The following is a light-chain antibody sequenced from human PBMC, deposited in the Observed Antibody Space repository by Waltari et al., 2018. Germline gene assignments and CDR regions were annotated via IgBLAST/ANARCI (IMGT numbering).Light chain of an antibody. Sequence: SYELTQPPSVSVSPGQTASITCSGDKLGDKYACWYQLKPGQSPVLVIYQDSKRPSGIPERFSGSNSGNTATLTISGTQAMDEADYYCQAWDSSTEGYVFGTGTKVTVL. CDR2: QDS. CDR1: KLGDKY. CDR3: QAWDSSTEGYV. J-gene: IGLJ1*01. V-gene: IGLV3-1*01.